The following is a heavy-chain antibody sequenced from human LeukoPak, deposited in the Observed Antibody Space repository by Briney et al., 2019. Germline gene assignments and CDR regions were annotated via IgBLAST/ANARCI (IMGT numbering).Heavy chain of an antibody. J-gene: IGHJ6*04. V-gene: IGHV1-69*01. Sequence: SVRVSCETSGGAFSGYAICWGRQTPGQGLEWMCGITPIFGTANDAQRFQGRVTITADESTSAAYMELRTLRSEETAVYYCARDKITMVRGVIPYGMDVCGKGTTVTV. CDR1: GGAFSGYA. CDR3: ARDKITMVRGVIPYGMDV. CDR2: ITPIFGTA. D-gene: IGHD3-10*01.